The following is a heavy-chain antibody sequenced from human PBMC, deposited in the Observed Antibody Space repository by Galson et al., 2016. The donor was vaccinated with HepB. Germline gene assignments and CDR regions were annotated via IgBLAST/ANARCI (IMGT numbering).Heavy chain of an antibody. CDR3: ARDLVSGSGLPAGFNDF. D-gene: IGHD5/OR15-5a*01. J-gene: IGHJ4*02. V-gene: IGHV1-3*04. CDR1: GYTFTNYG. Sequence: SVKVSCKASGYTFTNYGISWVRQAPGQGLEWMGWINTRNGDTKYSQKFQGRVTITKDTSASTAYMELSSLTSEDTAVFYCARDLVSGSGLPAGFNDFWGQGTLVTVSS. CDR2: INTRNGDT.